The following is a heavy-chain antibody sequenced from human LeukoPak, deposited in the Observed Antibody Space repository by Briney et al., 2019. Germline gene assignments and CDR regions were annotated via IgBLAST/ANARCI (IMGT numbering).Heavy chain of an antibody. CDR3: AKNKWESWFDP. Sequence: ASVKVSCKASGYTFTSSGISWVRQAPGQGLEWMGWISAYNGNTHYVQNLQGRVTMTTDTSTSTAYMELRSLRSADTAVYYCAKNKWESWFDPWGQGTLVTVSS. V-gene: IGHV1-18*01. D-gene: IGHD1-26*01. J-gene: IGHJ5*02. CDR1: GYTFTSSG. CDR2: ISAYNGNT.